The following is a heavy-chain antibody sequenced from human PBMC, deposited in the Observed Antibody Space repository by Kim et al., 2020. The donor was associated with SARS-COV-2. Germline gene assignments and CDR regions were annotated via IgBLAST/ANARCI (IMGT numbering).Heavy chain of an antibody. CDR2: IYYSGST. CDR3: AREHVVVVAATPYYYYGMDV. J-gene: IGHJ6*02. Sequence: SETLSLTCTVSGGSISSSSYYWGWIRQPPGKGLEWIGSIYYSGSTYYNPSLKSRVTISVDTSKNQFSLKLSSVTAADTAVYYCAREHVVVVAATPYYYYGMDVWGQGTTVTVSS. V-gene: IGHV4-39*07. D-gene: IGHD2-15*01. CDR1: GGSISSSSYY.